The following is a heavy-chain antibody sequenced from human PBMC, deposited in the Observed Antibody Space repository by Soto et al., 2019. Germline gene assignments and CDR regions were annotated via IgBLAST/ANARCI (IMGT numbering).Heavy chain of an antibody. CDR3: ARGRAVLRFLEWLLDCYYMDV. Sequence: SETLSLTCAVYGGSFSGYYWSWIRQPPGKGLEWIGEINHSGSTNYNPSLKSRVTISVDTSKNQFSLKLSSVTAADTAVYYCARGRAVLRFLEWLLDCYYMDVWGKGTTVTVSS. V-gene: IGHV4-34*01. D-gene: IGHD3-3*01. CDR1: GGSFSGYY. CDR2: INHSGST. J-gene: IGHJ6*03.